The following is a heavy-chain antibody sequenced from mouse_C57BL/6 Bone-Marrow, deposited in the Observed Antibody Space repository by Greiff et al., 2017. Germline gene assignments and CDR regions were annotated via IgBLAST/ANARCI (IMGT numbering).Heavy chain of an antibody. D-gene: IGHD2-3*01. CDR2: ISSGGSYT. J-gene: IGHJ4*01. V-gene: IGHV5-6*01. Sequence: EVTLVESGGDLVKPGGSLKLSCAASGFTFSSYGMSWVRQTPAKRLEWVATISSGGSYTYYPDSVKGRFTISRDNAKNTLYLQMSSLKSEDTAMXYCARHDGFYYYAMDYWGQGTSVTVSS. CDR3: ARHDGFYYYAMDY. CDR1: GFTFSSYG.